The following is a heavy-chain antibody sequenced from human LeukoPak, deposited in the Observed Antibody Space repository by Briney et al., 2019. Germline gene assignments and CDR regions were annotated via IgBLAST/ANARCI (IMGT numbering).Heavy chain of an antibody. Sequence: NPSATLSLTCTVSGGSVSSGSYYWSWIRQPAGKGLEWIGRIYTTGSTSYNPSLKSRVTMSLDTSRNHFSLKLNSVTAADTAVYYCARTSDYSSGWFWWFDPWGQGTLVTVSS. J-gene: IGHJ5*02. CDR3: ARTSDYSSGWFWWFDP. V-gene: IGHV4-61*02. CDR1: GGSVSSGSYY. CDR2: IYTTGST. D-gene: IGHD6-19*01.